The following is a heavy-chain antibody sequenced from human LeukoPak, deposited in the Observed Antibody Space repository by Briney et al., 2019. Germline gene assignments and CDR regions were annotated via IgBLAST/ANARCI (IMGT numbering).Heavy chain of an antibody. J-gene: IGHJ5*02. Sequence: ASVKVSCKASGGTFSSYAISWVRQALGQGLEWMGGIIPIFGTANYAQKFQGRVTITTDESTSTAYMELSSLRSEDTAVYYCARVGSSSWYWFDPWGQGTLVTVSS. CDR1: GGTFSSYA. D-gene: IGHD6-13*01. V-gene: IGHV1-69*05. CDR3: ARVGSSSWYWFDP. CDR2: IIPIFGTA.